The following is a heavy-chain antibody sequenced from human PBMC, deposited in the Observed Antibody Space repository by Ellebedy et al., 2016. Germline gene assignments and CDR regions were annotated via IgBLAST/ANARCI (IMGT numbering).Heavy chain of an antibody. CDR2: MSSNGNS. Sequence: SETLSLTXTVSGGSINSGAYYWTWIRQPAGKGLEWIGRMSSNGNSIYNPSLKSRVTMSVDTSKNHFSLELRSVIAADTAVYYCATLTIPGGSDSWGQGTLVTVSS. V-gene: IGHV4-61*02. CDR1: GGSINSGAYY. CDR3: ATLTIPGGSDS. J-gene: IGHJ4*02. D-gene: IGHD5-24*01.